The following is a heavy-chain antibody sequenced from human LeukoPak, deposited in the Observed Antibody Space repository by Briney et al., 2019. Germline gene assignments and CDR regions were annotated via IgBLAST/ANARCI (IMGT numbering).Heavy chain of an antibody. D-gene: IGHD3-10*01. CDR2: ISGSGGST. Sequence: TGGSLRLSCVASGFTFSSYAMSWVRQAPGKGLEWVSAISGSGGSTYYADSVKGRFTISRDNSKNTLYLQMNSLRAEDTAVYYCAKSPRITMVRGGLFDYWGQGTLVTVSS. CDR1: GFTFSSYA. V-gene: IGHV3-23*01. J-gene: IGHJ4*02. CDR3: AKSPRITMVRGGLFDY.